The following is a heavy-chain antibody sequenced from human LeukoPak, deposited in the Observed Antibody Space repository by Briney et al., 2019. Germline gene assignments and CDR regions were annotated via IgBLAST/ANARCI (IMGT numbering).Heavy chain of an antibody. CDR1: GFTFNSYG. CDR2: IRYDGSNK. J-gene: IGHJ4*02. Sequence: PEGSLRLSCAASGFTFNSYGMHWVRQAPGKGLEWVAFIRYDGSNKYYADSVKGRFTISRDNSKNTLYLQMKSLRAEDTAVYYCAKDLSSSFYFDYWGQGTLVTVSS. V-gene: IGHV3-30*02. D-gene: IGHD6-6*01. CDR3: AKDLSSSFYFDY.